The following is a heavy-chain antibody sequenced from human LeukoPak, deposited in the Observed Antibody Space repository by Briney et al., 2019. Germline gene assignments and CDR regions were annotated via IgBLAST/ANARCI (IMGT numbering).Heavy chain of an antibody. CDR2: MNPNSGNT. J-gene: IGHJ4*02. V-gene: IGHV1-8*01. CDR3: ARARGYSYGYSDY. Sequence: XWVRXATXXGXEXMGWMNPNSGNTGFAQKFQGRVTMTRNTSKSTAYMELSSLTSEDTAVYYCARARGYSYGYSDYWGQGTLVTVSS. D-gene: IGHD5-18*01.